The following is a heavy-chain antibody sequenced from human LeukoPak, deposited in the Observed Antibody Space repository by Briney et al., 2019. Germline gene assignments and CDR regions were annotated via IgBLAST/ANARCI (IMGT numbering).Heavy chain of an antibody. D-gene: IGHD4-11*01. CDR3: ARAKNEGLLQH. V-gene: IGHV4-38-2*02. Sequence: PSETLSLTCTVSGDSIISSYYWGWIREPPGKGLEWIGSIYYSGSTYYNPSLKSRVTISVDTSKNQFSLKLSSVTAADTAVYYCARAKNEGLLQHWGIGTLVTVSS. CDR2: IYYSGST. CDR1: GDSIISSYY. J-gene: IGHJ1*01.